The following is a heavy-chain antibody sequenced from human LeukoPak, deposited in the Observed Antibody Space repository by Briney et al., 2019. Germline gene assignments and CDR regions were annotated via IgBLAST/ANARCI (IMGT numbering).Heavy chain of an antibody. J-gene: IGHJ4*02. V-gene: IGHV3-30*18. D-gene: IGHD6-19*01. CDR3: AKESAFIAVAADY. CDR1: GFTFSSYA. CDR2: ISYDGSNK. Sequence: HPGGSLRLSCAASGFTFSSYAMSWVRQAPGKGLEWVAVISYDGSNKYYADSVKGRFTISRDNSKNTLYLQMNSLRAEDTAVYYCAKESAFIAVAADYWGQGTLVTVSS.